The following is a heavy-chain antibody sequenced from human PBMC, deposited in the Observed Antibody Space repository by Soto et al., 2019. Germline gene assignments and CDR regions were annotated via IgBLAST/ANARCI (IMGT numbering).Heavy chain of an antibody. Sequence: SETLSLTCTVSGGSISSSSYYWGWIRQPPGKGLEWIGSIYYSGSTHYNPSLKSRVTISVDTSKNQFSLKLSSVTAADTAVYYCARRDITMVRGVIISPLSFFDYWGQGTLVTVSS. D-gene: IGHD3-10*01. CDR1: GGSISSSSYY. J-gene: IGHJ4*02. CDR2: IYYSGST. CDR3: ARRDITMVRGVIISPLSFFDY. V-gene: IGHV4-39*01.